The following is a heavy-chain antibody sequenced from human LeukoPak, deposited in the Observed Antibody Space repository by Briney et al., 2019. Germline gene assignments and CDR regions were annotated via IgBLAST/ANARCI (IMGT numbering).Heavy chain of an antibody. CDR2: ISGSGGST. Sequence: GSLRLSCAASGFTFSSYAMSWVRQAPGKGLEWVSAISGSGGSTYYADSVKGRFTISRDNSKNTLYLQMNSLRAEDTAVYYCAKDGLLVGATTSGFDYWGQGTLVTVSS. V-gene: IGHV3-23*01. CDR3: AKDGLLVGATTSGFDY. D-gene: IGHD1-26*01. J-gene: IGHJ4*02. CDR1: GFTFSSYA.